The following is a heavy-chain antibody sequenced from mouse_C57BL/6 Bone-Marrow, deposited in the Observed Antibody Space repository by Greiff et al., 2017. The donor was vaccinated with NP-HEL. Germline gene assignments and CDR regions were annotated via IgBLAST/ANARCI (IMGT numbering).Heavy chain of an antibody. D-gene: IGHD4-1*01. CDR2: INPSSGYT. V-gene: IGHV1-7*01. J-gene: IGHJ3*01. CDR3: ARLGRDAWFAY. CDR1: GYTFTSYW. Sequence: QVPLQQSGAGLAKPGGSVKLSCQASGYTFTSYWVHWVKQRPGQGLEWIGYINPSSGYTKYNQKCKDKATLTADKSSSTAYMQLSSLTYEDSAVYYCARLGRDAWFAYWGQGTLVTVSA.